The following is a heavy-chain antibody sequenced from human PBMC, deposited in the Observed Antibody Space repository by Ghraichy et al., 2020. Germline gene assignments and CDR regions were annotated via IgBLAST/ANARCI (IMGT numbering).Heavy chain of an antibody. J-gene: IGHJ4*02. Sequence: SETLSLTCTVSGGSISSYYWSWIRQPPGKGLEWIGYIYYSGSTNYNPSLKSRVTISVDTSKNQFSLKLSSVTAADTAVYYCARVDYDSSGYYSGFRYWGQGTLVTVSS. CDR1: GGSISSYY. CDR2: IYYSGST. D-gene: IGHD3-22*01. CDR3: ARVDYDSSGYYSGFRY. V-gene: IGHV4-59*01.